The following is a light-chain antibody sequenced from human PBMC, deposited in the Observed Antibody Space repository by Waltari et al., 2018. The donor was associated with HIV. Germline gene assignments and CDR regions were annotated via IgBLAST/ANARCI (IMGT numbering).Light chain of an antibody. J-gene: IGKJ4*01. Sequence: DIQMTQSPSSVSASVGDRVTTPCRASQGFSSSLAWYQQKPGKAPRLLLYAASSLHSGVPSRFSGSGSGTDFTLTVSSLQPEDFATYYCHQVNSFPLTFGGGTKVEIK. CDR3: HQVNSFPLT. V-gene: IGKV1-12*01. CDR2: AAS. CDR1: QGFSSS.